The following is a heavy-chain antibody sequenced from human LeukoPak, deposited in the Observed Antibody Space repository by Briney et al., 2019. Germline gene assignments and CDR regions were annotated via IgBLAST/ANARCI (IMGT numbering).Heavy chain of an antibody. V-gene: IGHV3-23*01. D-gene: IGHD6-19*01. Sequence: GGSLRLSCAASGFTFSSYAMSWVRQAPGKGLEWVSAISGSGGSTYYADSVKGRFTISRDNSKNTLYLQMNSLRAEDTAVYYCVGGGWYDLGWFDPWGQGTLATVSS. CDR1: GFTFSSYA. CDR3: VGGGWYDLGWFDP. J-gene: IGHJ5*02. CDR2: ISGSGGST.